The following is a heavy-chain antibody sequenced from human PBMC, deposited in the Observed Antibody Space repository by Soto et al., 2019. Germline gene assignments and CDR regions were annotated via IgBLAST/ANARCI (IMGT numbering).Heavy chain of an antibody. CDR2: ISGSGGNT. D-gene: IGHD3-10*01. CDR1: GFTFSSYA. V-gene: IGHV3-23*01. Sequence: GGSLRLSCAASGFTFSSYAMTWVRQAPGKGLEWVSAISGSGGNTYYADSVKGRFAISRDNSKNSLYLQMSSLRAEDTAVYYCAKDRYYYGSGTPWYFDYWGQGTQVTVSS. CDR3: AKDRYYYGSGTPWYFDY. J-gene: IGHJ4*02.